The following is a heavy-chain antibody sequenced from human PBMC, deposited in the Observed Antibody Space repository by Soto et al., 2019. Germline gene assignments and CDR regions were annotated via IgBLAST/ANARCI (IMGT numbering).Heavy chain of an antibody. J-gene: IGHJ4*01. D-gene: IGHD3-10*01. V-gene: IGHV3-33*08. CDR2: IWYDGSNK. CDR1: GLTLSPNY. CDR3: ARVDMVRGVAYFDY. Sequence: GGPLRLSCAASGLTLSPNYMHWVRQAQGKGLEWVAVIWYDGSNKYYADSVKGRFTISRDNSKNTLYLQMNSLRAEDTAVYYCARVDMVRGVAYFDYWGQGTLVTVSS.